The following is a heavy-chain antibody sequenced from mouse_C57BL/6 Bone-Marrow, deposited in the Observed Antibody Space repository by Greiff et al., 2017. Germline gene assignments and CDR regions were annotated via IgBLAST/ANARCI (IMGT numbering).Heavy chain of an antibody. CDR2: ISSGGSYT. CDR1: GFTFSSYG. V-gene: IGHV5-6*01. J-gene: IGHJ4*01. Sequence: DVQLVESGGDLVKPGGSLKLSCAASGFTFSSYGMSWVRQTPDKRLEWVATISSGGSYTYSPDSVKGRFTISRDNAKNTLYLQMSSLKSEDTAMYYCARRGDGTMDYWGQGTSVTVSS. CDR3: ARRGDGTMDY.